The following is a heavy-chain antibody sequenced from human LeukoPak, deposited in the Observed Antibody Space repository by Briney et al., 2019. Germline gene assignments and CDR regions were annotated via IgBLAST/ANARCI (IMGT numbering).Heavy chain of an antibody. CDR2: ISSNGGST. CDR3: ARGGRIAVAAADY. J-gene: IGHJ4*02. D-gene: IGHD6-19*01. CDR1: GFTFSSYA. V-gene: IGHV3-64*01. Sequence: GGSLRLSCAASGFTFSSYAMHRVRQAPGKGLEYVSAISSNGGSTYYANSVKGRFTISRDNSKNTLYLQMGSLRAEDMAVYYCARGGRIAVAAADYWGQGTLVTVSS.